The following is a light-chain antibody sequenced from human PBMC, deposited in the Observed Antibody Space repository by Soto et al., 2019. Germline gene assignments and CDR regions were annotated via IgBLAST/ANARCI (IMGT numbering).Light chain of an antibody. V-gene: IGLV1-40*01. Sequence: QSVLTQPPSVSGAPGQRVTISCTGSSSNIGTGYDVHWYQQLPGTAPKLLIYGNTNRPSGDPDRVSGSKSGTSASLAITGLQAEDEADYYCQSYDSSLSGYVFGTGTQLTVL. CDR1: SSNIGTGYD. CDR2: GNT. J-gene: IGLJ6*01. CDR3: QSYDSSLSGYV.